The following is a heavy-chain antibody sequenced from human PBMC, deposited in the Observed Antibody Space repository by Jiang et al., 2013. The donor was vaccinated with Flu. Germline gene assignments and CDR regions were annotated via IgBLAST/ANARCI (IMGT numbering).Heavy chain of an antibody. CDR3: ARYGGPTLAANWFDF. Sequence: GAEVKKPGESLKTSCKGSGYSFYSFWIVWVRQMPGKGLEWMGMIYPDDSKSRYSPSFQGQVTISADKSISTAYLQWSSLKASDTAMYYCARYGGPTLAANWFDFWGQGTLVTVSS. D-gene: IGHD1-26*01. V-gene: IGHV5-51*03. CDR1: GYSFYSFW. CDR2: IYPDDSKS. J-gene: IGHJ5*01.